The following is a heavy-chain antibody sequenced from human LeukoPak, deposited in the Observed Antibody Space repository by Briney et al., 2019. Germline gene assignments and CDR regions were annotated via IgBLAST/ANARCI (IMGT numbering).Heavy chain of an antibody. CDR2: IYYSGST. Sequence: SETLSLTCTVSGGSISSSNYYWVRIRQPPGKGLEWIGNIYYSGSTYYTPSLQSRVTMSVDTSKNQFSLKLNSVTAADTAVYYCARYSSSSGWFDPWGQGTLVTVSS. V-gene: IGHV4-39*01. CDR3: ARYSSSSGWFDP. J-gene: IGHJ5*02. D-gene: IGHD6-6*01. CDR1: GGSISSSNYY.